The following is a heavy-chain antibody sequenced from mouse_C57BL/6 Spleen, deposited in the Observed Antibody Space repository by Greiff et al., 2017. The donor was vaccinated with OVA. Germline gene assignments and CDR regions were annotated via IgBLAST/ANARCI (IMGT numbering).Heavy chain of an antibody. J-gene: IGHJ2*01. CDR1: GYTFTGYW. Sequence: QVQLQQSGAELMKPGASVKLSCKATGYTFTGYWIEWVKQRPGHGLEWIGEILPGNGSTNYNEKFKGKATFTADTSSNTAYMQLSSLTTEDSAIDYCARPTTTTIDFDYWGQGTTLTVSS. D-gene: IGHD2-1*01. CDR2: ILPGNGST. CDR3: ARPTTTTIDFDY. V-gene: IGHV1-9*01.